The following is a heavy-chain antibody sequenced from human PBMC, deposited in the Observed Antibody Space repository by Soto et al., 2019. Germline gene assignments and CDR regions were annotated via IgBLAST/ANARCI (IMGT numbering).Heavy chain of an antibody. CDR1: GFTFSSYA. D-gene: IGHD2-15*01. Sequence: GSLRLSCAASGFTFSSYAMSWVRQAPGKGLEWVSAISGSGGSTYYADSVKGRFTISRDNSKNTLYLQMNSLRAEDTAVYYCVGYCSGGSCYGLYYYYGMDVWGQGTTVTVSS. CDR3: VGYCSGGSCYGLYYYYGMDV. V-gene: IGHV3-23*01. J-gene: IGHJ6*02. CDR2: ISGSGGST.